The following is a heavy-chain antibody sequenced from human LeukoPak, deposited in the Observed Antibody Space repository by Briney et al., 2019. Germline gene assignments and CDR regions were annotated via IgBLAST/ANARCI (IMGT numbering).Heavy chain of an antibody. V-gene: IGHV1-69*02. Sequence: SVKVSCKASGYTFTSYYMHWVRQAPGQGLEWMGRIIPILGIANYAQKFQGRVTITADKSTSTAYMELSSLRSEDTAVYYCARGSGSYLTALPFDYWGQGTLVTVSS. J-gene: IGHJ4*02. CDR2: IIPILGIA. CDR3: ARGSGSYLTALPFDY. CDR1: GYTFTSYY. D-gene: IGHD1-26*01.